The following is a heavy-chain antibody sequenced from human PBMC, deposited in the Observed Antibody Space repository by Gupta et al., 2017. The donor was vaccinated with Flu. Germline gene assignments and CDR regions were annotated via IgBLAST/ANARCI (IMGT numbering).Heavy chain of an antibody. V-gene: IGHV3-23*01. CDR1: GFPFRNYA. CDR2: INSGGSST. Sequence: EVHLLESGGGLIQPGGSLRLSCAASGFPFRNYAMNWVRQAPGKGLEWVSSINSGGSSTNYADSVKGRFTISRDNSKNTLYLQMNSLRAEDTAVYYCAKGGWTYPMDVWGQGTTVTVSS. D-gene: IGHD1-26*01. CDR3: AKGGWTYPMDV. J-gene: IGHJ6*02.